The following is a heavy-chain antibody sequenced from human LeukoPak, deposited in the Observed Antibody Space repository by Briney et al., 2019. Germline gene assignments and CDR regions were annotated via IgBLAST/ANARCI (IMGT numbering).Heavy chain of an antibody. D-gene: IGHD3-10*01. J-gene: IGHJ6*02. V-gene: IGHV1-69*13. CDR1: GGTFSSYA. Sequence: SVKVSCKASGGTFSSYAISWVRQAPGQGLEWMGGVIPIFGTANYAQKFQGRVTITADESTSTAYMELSSLRSEDTAVYYCARARMVRGVTNYYYYYGMDVWGQGTTVTVSS. CDR2: VIPIFGTA. CDR3: ARARMVRGVTNYYYYYGMDV.